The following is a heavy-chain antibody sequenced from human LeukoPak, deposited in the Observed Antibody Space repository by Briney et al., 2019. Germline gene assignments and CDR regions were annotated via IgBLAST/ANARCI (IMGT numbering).Heavy chain of an antibody. Sequence: GGSLRLSCAASGFTFSSYAVHWVRQAPGKGLEWVAVISYDGSNKYYADSVKGRFTISRDNSKNTLYLQMNSLRAEDTAVYYCARDRSGYDGFGWGQGTLVTVSS. CDR1: GFTFSSYA. J-gene: IGHJ4*02. D-gene: IGHD5-12*01. CDR2: ISYDGSNK. CDR3: ARDRSGYDGFG. V-gene: IGHV3-30*04.